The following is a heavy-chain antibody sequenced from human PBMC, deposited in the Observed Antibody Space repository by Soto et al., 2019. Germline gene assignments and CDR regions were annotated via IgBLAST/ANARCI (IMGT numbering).Heavy chain of an antibody. CDR3: ARDRVATTRPYYYYYGMDV. J-gene: IGHJ6*02. CDR1: GYTFTSYG. D-gene: IGHD5-12*01. Sequence: QVLLVQSGAEVKKPGASVKVSCKASGYTFTSYGISWVRQAPGQGLEWMGWISAYNGNTNYAQKLQGRVTMTTDTSTSTAYMELRSLRSDDTAVYYCARDRVATTRPYYYYYGMDVWGQGTTVTVSS. V-gene: IGHV1-18*04. CDR2: ISAYNGNT.